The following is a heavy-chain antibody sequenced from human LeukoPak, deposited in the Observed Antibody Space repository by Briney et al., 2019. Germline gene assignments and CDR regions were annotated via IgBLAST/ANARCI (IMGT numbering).Heavy chain of an antibody. J-gene: IGHJ4*02. D-gene: IGHD5-18*01. V-gene: IGHV1-2*02. CDR1: GYTFTGYY. CDR2: INPNSGGT. Sequence: AAVKVSCKASGYTFTGYYMHWVRQAPGQGLEWMGWINPNSGGTNYAQKFQGRVTMTRDTSISTAYMELSRLRSDDTAVYYCARIGVQLWVDTPDYWGQGTLVTVSS. CDR3: ARIGVQLWVDTPDY.